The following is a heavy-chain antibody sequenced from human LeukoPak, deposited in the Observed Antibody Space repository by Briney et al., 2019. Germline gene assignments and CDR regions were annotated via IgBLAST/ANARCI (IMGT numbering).Heavy chain of an antibody. CDR1: GGSISSSSYY. Sequence: SETLSLTCTVSGGSISSSSYYWGWIRQPPGKGLEWIGSIYYSGNTYYNPSLKSRVTISVDTSKNQFSLKLSSVTAADTAVYYCAREGYVDTAMGDDYWGQGTLVTVSS. D-gene: IGHD5-18*01. J-gene: IGHJ4*02. CDR3: AREGYVDTAMGDDY. CDR2: IYYSGNT. V-gene: IGHV4-39*07.